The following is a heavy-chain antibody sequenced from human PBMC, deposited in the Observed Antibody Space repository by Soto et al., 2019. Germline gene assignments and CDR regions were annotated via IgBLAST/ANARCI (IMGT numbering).Heavy chain of an antibody. J-gene: IGHJ5*02. V-gene: IGHV4-31*03. CDR3: ARQIRPRANYGGNPTRWWFDP. CDR2: IYYSGST. CDR1: GGSISSGGYY. D-gene: IGHD4-17*01. Sequence: NPSETLSLTCTVSGGSISSGGYYWSWIRQHPGKGLEWIGYIYYSGSTYYNPSLKSRVTISVDTSKNQFSLKLSSVTAADTAVYYCARQIRPRANYGGNPTRWWFDPWGQGTLVTVSS.